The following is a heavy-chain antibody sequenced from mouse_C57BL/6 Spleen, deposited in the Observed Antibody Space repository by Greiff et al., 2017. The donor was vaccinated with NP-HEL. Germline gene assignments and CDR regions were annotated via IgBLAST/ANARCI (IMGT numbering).Heavy chain of an antibody. D-gene: IGHD2-4*01. Sequence: VQLQQSGPELVKPGASVKISCKASGYSFTGYYMHWVKQSSEKSLEWIGEINPRTGGTSYNQKFKGKATLTVDKSSSTAYMQLKSLTSEDSAVYYCARSGLPAWFAYWGQGTLVTVSA. J-gene: IGHJ3*01. CDR2: INPRTGGT. V-gene: IGHV1-43*01. CDR1: GYSFTGYY. CDR3: ARSGLPAWFAY.